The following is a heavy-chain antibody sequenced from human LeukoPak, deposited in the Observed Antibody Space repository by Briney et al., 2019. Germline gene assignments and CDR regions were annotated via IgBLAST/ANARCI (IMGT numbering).Heavy chain of an antibody. V-gene: IGHV3-23*01. CDR2: ISGSGGST. Sequence: GGSLRLSCAASGFTFSSYWMSWVRQAPGKGLEWVSAISGSGGSTYYADSVKGRFSISRDNSKNTLYLQMNSLRAEDTAVYYCASASLYDSSGSDVFDIWGQGTMVTVSS. CDR1: GFTFSSYW. J-gene: IGHJ3*02. D-gene: IGHD3-22*01. CDR3: ASASLYDSSGSDVFDI.